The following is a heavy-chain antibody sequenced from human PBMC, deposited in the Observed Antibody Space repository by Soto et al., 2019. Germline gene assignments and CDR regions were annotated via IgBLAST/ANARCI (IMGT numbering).Heavy chain of an antibody. D-gene: IGHD2-8*01. V-gene: IGHV4-30-4*01. CDR1: GWSFSGYY. CDR2: IYYSGST. Sequence: SETLSLTCAVYGWSFSGYYWSWIRQPPGKGLEWIGYIYYSGSTYYNPSLKSRVTISVDTSKNQFSLKLSSVTAADTAVYYCARGNIVLMVYAIFAWFDPWGQGTLVTVSS. CDR3: ARGNIVLMVYAIFAWFDP. J-gene: IGHJ5*02.